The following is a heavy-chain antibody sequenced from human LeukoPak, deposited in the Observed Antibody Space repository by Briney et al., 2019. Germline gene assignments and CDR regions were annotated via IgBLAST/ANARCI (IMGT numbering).Heavy chain of an antibody. J-gene: IGHJ5*02. D-gene: IGHD3-16*01. CDR3: ARDWGQPPQRTGGYNYFDP. CDR2: IFYRGST. Sequence: SETLSLTCTVSGGSMYSANYYRGWIRQPPGKGLEWIGSIFYRGSTYYNPSLKSRVIISLDTSKNQFSLTINSVTAADTAVYYCARDWGQPPQRTGGYNYFDPWGQGTLVTVSS. CDR1: GGSMYSANYY. V-gene: IGHV4-39*07.